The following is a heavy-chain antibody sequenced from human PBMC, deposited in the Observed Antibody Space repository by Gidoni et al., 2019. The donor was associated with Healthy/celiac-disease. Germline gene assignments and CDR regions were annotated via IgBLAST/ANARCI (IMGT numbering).Heavy chain of an antibody. Sequence: EVQLVETGGGLIQPGGSLRLSCAASGFTVSSNYMSWVRQAPGKGLAWVSVIYSGGSTYYADSVKGQFTISRDNSKNTLYLQMNSRRAEDTAVYYCARWGGSTYGAFDIWGQGTMVTVSS. CDR2: IYSGGST. J-gene: IGHJ3*02. D-gene: IGHD1-26*01. V-gene: IGHV3-53*02. CDR3: ARWGGSTYGAFDI. CDR1: GFTVSSNY.